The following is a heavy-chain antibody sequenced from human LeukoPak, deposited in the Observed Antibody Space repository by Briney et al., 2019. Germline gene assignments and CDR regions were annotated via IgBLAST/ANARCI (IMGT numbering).Heavy chain of an antibody. D-gene: IGHD3-16*01. CDR2: INSNTGGT. Sequence: ASVKVSCKSSGYTFTDYHIHWVRQAPGQGLEWMGWINSNTGGTNYAQEFQGSVTLTRDTSITTTYMELSRVTSDDTAVYYCVRRGGTFFDYWGQGTLVTVSS. CDR3: VRRGGTFFDY. V-gene: IGHV1-2*02. J-gene: IGHJ4*02. CDR1: GYTFTDYH.